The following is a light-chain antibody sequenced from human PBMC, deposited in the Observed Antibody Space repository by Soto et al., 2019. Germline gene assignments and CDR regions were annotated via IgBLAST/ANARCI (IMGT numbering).Light chain of an antibody. CDR2: EVS. V-gene: IGLV2-14*01. CDR1: RSDIGAFKF. CDR3: ASYTATTTVI. Sequence: QSALTQPASVSGSPGQSLTISCTGTRSDIGAFKFVSLFQQHPGKAPKLVIYEVSNRPSGVSNRFSGSKSGNTASLTISGLQAEDEAHYYCASYTATTTVIFGGGTKLTVL. J-gene: IGLJ2*01.